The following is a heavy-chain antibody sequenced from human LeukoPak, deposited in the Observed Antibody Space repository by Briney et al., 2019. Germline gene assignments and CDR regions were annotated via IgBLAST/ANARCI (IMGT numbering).Heavy chain of an antibody. V-gene: IGHV4-4*07. J-gene: IGHJ6*03. Sequence: SETLSLTCTVSTYSISSYYWSWIRQPAGKGLEWIGRIYTSGSTNYNPSLKSRVTMSVDTSKNQFSLKLSSVTAADTAVYYCARDGRDDYGDYRSKYYYYMDVWGKGTTVTISS. CDR2: IYTSGST. CDR1: TYSISSYY. D-gene: IGHD4-17*01. CDR3: ARDGRDDYGDYRSKYYYYMDV.